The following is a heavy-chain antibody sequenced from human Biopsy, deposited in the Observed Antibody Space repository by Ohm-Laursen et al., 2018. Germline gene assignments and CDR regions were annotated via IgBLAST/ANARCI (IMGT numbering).Heavy chain of an antibody. D-gene: IGHD3-9*01. J-gene: IGHJ1*01. CDR1: GGTFSNYG. Sequence: ASVKVSCKAPGGTFSNYGVNWVRQAPGQGLEWLGGNIPILGTGNYAQKFQDRVTVVADTSTSTATMELRSLRSDDTAVYYCATKLTGYFHHWGQGTLVIVSS. CDR3: ATKLTGYFHH. CDR2: NIPILGTG. V-gene: IGHV1-69*06.